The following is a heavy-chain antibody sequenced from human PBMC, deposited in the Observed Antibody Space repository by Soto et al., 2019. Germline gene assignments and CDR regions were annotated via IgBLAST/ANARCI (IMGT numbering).Heavy chain of an antibody. CDR1: GGSITTSSYF. Sequence: SETLSLTCTVSGGSITTSSYFWAWIRRPPGKGLEWIGSIDYRGTIYNNPSLKSRVTISVDTSKNHFSLKLDSVTAADTALYYCSRRAPEGFDPWGQGTLVTVSS. J-gene: IGHJ5*02. V-gene: IGHV4-39*02. CDR3: SRRAPEGFDP. CDR2: IDYRGTI.